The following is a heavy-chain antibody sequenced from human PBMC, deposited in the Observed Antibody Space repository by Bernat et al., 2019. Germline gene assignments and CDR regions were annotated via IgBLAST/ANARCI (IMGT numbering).Heavy chain of an antibody. CDR1: GYTFTDYY. Sequence: QVQLVQSGAEVKKPGASVKVSCKASGYTFTDYYMHWVRQAPGQGLEWMGWINPNSGDRKYAQGFKGWVTMTRDTSISTAYMELSRLTSDDTAVYYCATAARQGWDDCYFDYWGQGTLVTVSS. CDR3: ATAARQGWDDCYFDY. D-gene: IGHD1-26*01. V-gene: IGHV1-2*04. CDR2: INPNSGDR. J-gene: IGHJ4*02.